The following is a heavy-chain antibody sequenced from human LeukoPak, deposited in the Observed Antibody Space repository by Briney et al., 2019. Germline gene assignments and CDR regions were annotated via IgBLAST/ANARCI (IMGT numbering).Heavy chain of an antibody. V-gene: IGHV1-2*02. CDR2: INPNSGGT. Sequence: GASVKVSCKASGYTFTGYYMHWVRQAPGQGLEWMGWINPNSGGTNYAQKFQGRVTMTRDTSISTAYMELSRLRSDDTAVYYCARDACSSTSCYYVYYYGMDVWGQGTTVTVSS. D-gene: IGHD2-2*01. CDR3: ARDACSSTSCYYVYYYGMDV. J-gene: IGHJ6*02. CDR1: GYTFTGYY.